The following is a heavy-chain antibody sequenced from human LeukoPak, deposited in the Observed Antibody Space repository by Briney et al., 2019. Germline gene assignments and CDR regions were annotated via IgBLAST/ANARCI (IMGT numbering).Heavy chain of an antibody. CDR3: ARDSKTSGYSYGYDYYGMDV. D-gene: IGHD5-18*01. Sequence: GGSLRLSCAASGFTFSSYTMNWVRQAPGKGLEWVSSITGSSSNIYYADSVRGRFTISRDNAKNSLYLQMNSLRAEDTAVYYCARDSKTSGYSYGYDYYGMDVWGQGTTVTVSS. CDR2: ITGSSSNI. J-gene: IGHJ6*02. CDR1: GFTFSSYT. V-gene: IGHV3-21*01.